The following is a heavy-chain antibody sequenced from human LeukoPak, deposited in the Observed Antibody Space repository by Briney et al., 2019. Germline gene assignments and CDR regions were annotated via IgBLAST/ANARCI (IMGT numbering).Heavy chain of an antibody. CDR2: ISGSGST. Sequence: GGSLRLSCAASGFTFSNYVMTWVRQARGKGLEWVSAISGSGSTYYADSVKGRFTISRDNPKNTLYLQMDSLRAEDTAVYYCARYLGASGSYVGFDPWGQGTLVTVSS. J-gene: IGHJ5*02. D-gene: IGHD3-10*01. V-gene: IGHV3-23*01. CDR1: GFTFSNYV. CDR3: ARYLGASGSYVGFDP.